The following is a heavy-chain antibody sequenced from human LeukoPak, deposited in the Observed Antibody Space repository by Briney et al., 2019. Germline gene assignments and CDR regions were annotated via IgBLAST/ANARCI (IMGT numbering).Heavy chain of an antibody. CDR2: IYSGGST. CDR1: GFTFSSNY. CDR3: ARITYYYDSSGYYQNWFDP. V-gene: IGHV3-53*01. D-gene: IGHD3-22*01. Sequence: PGGSLRLSCAASGFTFSSNYMSWVRQAPGKGLEWVSVIYSGGSTYYADSVKGRFTISRDNSKNTLYLQMNSLRAEDTAVYYCARITYYYDSSGYYQNWFDPWGQGTLVTVSS. J-gene: IGHJ5*02.